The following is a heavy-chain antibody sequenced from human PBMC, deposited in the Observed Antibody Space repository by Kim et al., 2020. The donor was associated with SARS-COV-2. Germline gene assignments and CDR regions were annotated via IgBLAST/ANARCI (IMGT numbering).Heavy chain of an antibody. CDR3: ARLKGEVAAAAYWFDP. Sequence: LKSRVTISVDTSKNPFSLKLSSVTAADTAVYYCARLKGEVAAAAYWFDPWGQGTLVTVSS. V-gene: IGHV4-39*07. D-gene: IGHD6-13*01. J-gene: IGHJ5*02.